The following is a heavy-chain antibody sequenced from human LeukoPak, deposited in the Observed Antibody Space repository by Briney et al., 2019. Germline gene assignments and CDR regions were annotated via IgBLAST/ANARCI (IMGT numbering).Heavy chain of an antibody. Sequence: GRSLRLSCAASGFTFDDYAMHWVRQAPGKGLEWVSGISWNSGSIGYADSVKGRFTISRDNAKHSLYLQMNSLRAEDMALYYCAAELVVVPAAIGYWGQGTLVTVSS. CDR1: GFTFDDYA. CDR3: AAELVVVPAAIGY. J-gene: IGHJ4*02. D-gene: IGHD2-2*01. V-gene: IGHV3-9*03. CDR2: ISWNSGSI.